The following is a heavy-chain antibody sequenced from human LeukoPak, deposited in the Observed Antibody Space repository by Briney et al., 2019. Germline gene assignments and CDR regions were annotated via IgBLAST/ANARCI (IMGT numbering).Heavy chain of an antibody. CDR1: GCTFSSYG. CDR3: ARVGSARYYYYMDV. J-gene: IGHJ6*03. Sequence: SVQVSFKASGCTFSSYGITWVRQAPGQGLDWMGGIITFFGAPNYAQKFQGRFTITTDGTTSTSYMELSSLRSDDTAVYYCARVGSARYYYYMDVWGKGTTVTVSS. CDR2: IITFFGAP. V-gene: IGHV1-69*05. D-gene: IGHD3-10*01.